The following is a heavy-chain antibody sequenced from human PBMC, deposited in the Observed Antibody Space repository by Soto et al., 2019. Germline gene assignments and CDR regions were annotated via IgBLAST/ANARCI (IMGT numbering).Heavy chain of an antibody. CDR1: GGSMSRSYW. D-gene: IGHD6-19*01. V-gene: IGHV4-4*02. CDR2: INESGEY. CDR3: ARVGSGWYATLDY. J-gene: IGHJ4*02. Sequence: QVQLQESGPGLVKPSGTLSLTCAVSGGSMSRSYWWTWLRQSPGKGLEWLGEINESGEYNYAPSLSSRVTMSVDKSKNQFSVMLTSVTAAAPDIYYCARVGSGWYATLDYWGQGNLVRVSS.